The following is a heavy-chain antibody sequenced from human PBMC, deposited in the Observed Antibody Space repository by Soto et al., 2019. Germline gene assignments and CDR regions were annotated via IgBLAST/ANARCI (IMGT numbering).Heavy chain of an antibody. V-gene: IGHV4-31*03. CDR2: IYYSGST. J-gene: IGHJ4*02. D-gene: IGHD3-10*01. CDR3: ARVGEIIGDY. CDR1: GGSISTSGYY. Sequence: QVQLRESGPGLVKPSQTLSLTCTVSGGSISTSGYYWSWIRQHPGKGLDWIGYIYYSGSTYYNPSLKSRVTISVDTSKIQFSLKLSSVTAADTAVYYCARVGEIIGDYWGQGVLVTVSS.